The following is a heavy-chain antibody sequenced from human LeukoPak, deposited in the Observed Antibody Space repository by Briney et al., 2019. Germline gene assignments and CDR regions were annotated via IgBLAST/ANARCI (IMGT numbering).Heavy chain of an antibody. J-gene: IGHJ5*02. D-gene: IGHD2-15*01. V-gene: IGHV1-18*04. CDR1: GYTFTGYY. CDR3: ARVVVAARINWFDP. CDR2: ISAYNGNT. Sequence: ASVKVSCKASGYTFTGYYMHWVRQAPGQGLEWMGWISAYNGNTNYAQKLQGRVTMTTDTSTSTAYMELRSLRSDDTAVYYCARVVVAARINWFDPWGQGTLVTVSS.